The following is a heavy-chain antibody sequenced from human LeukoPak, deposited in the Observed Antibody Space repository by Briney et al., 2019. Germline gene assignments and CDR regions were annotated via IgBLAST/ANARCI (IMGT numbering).Heavy chain of an antibody. CDR1: GSTVSSNY. V-gene: IGHV3-30*03. Sequence: GGSVRLFCAASGSTVSSNYMSWVRQAPGRGLAWVAVISYDRSNKYYAHSVKGRFTISRDNSKNTLYLQMNSLRADDTAVYYWAHGAMYQLDYWGQGTLATVSS. J-gene: IGHJ4*02. CDR3: AHGAMYQLDY. CDR2: ISYDRSNK. D-gene: IGHD2-2*01.